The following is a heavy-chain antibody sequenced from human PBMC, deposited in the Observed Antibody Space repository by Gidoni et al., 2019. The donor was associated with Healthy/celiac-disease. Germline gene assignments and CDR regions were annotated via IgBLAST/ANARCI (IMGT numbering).Heavy chain of an antibody. V-gene: IGHV3-23*01. J-gene: IGHJ6*02. CDR2: ISDSGGST. CDR3: AKEMPSLRFLGYGMDV. Sequence: EVQLLESGGGLVQPGGSLSISWSASGSPCSCSAMSWVRQAPGKGLEWVSAISDSGGSTYYADSVKGRFTISRDNSKNTLYLQMNSLRAEDTAVYYCAKEMPSLRFLGYGMDVWGQGTTVTVSS. CDR1: GSPCSCSA. D-gene: IGHD3-3*01.